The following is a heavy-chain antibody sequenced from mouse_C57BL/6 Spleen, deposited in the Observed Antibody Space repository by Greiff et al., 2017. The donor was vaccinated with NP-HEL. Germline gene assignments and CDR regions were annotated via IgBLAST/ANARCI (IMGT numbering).Heavy chain of an antibody. CDR1: GFSLTSYC. CDR3: AREGDPCYYAMDY. CDR2: IWSDGST. J-gene: IGHJ4*01. V-gene: IGHV2-6*03. Sequence: QVQLQESGPGLVAPSQSLSITCTVSGFSLTSYCVHWVRQPPGKGLEWLVVIWSDGSTTYNSALKTRMSISKDNSKSQVFLKMNSLQTDDTAMYYCAREGDPCYYAMDYWGQGTSVTVSS.